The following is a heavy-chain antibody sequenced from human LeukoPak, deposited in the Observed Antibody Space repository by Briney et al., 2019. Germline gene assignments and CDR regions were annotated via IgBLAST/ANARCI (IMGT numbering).Heavy chain of an antibody. CDR1: GFTFSSYA. CDR3: AKGLRTGVGPYMGYHYYMDV. V-gene: IGHV3-23*01. CDR2: INDNGDGT. D-gene: IGHD3-16*01. J-gene: IGHJ6*03. Sequence: GGSLRLSCAASGFTFSSYAMSWVRQAPGKGLEWVSTINDNGDGTYYADSVKCRFTISRDNSYNTVSLQMNSLRDEDTGVYYCAKGLRTGVGPYMGYHYYMDVWGKGATVTVSS.